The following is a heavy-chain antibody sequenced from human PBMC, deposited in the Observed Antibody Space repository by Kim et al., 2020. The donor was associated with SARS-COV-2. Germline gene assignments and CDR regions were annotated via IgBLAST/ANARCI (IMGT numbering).Heavy chain of an antibody. CDR2: INPDGSAK. Sequence: GGSLSLSCEASGFTFSTSYMTWVRRAPGKGLEWVAEINPDGSAKGYVDSVKGRFTISRDNFKNSLYLQMNSLRVEDTAVYYCARDPAYGALDYWGQGTLVTVSS. V-gene: IGHV3-7*03. D-gene: IGHD2-21*01. CDR3: ARDPAYGALDY. J-gene: IGHJ4*02. CDR1: GFTFSTSY.